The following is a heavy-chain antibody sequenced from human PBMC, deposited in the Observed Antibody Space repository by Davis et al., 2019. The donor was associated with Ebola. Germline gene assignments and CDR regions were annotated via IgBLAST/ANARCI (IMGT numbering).Heavy chain of an antibody. D-gene: IGHD3-16*02. CDR3: AREARGGSYRLDY. CDR2: INPNSGGT. Sequence: ASVKVSCKASGYSFSSNDINWVRQATGQGLEWMGWINPNSGGTNYAQKFQGWVTMTRDTSISTAYMELSRLRSDDTAVYYCAREARGGSYRLDYWGQGTLITVSS. CDR1: GYSFSSND. V-gene: IGHV1-2*04. J-gene: IGHJ4*02.